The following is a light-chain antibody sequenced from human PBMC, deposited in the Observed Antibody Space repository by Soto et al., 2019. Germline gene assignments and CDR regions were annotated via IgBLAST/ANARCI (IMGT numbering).Light chain of an antibody. Sequence: DIQMTQSPSTLSASVGDRVTITCRASQSISSWLAWYQQKPGKAPKLLIYDASSLESEVPSRFSGSGSGTEFTLTISSRQPDDFATYYCQQYNSYSSTFGQGTKLEIQ. CDR2: DAS. CDR1: QSISSW. CDR3: QQYNSYSST. V-gene: IGKV1-5*01. J-gene: IGKJ2*01.